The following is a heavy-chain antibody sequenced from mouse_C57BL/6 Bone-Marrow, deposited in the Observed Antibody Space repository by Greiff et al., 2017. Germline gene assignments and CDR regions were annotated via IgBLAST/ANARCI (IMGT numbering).Heavy chain of an antibody. D-gene: IGHD1-1*01. CDR3: ARDRALYYGSSSVYWYFEV. J-gene: IGHJ1*03. CDR2: INYDGSST. Sequence: EVQLVESEGGLVQPGSSMKLSCTASGFTFSDYYMAWVRQVPEKGLEWVANINYDGSSTYYLDSLKSRFIISRDNAKNILYLQMSSLKSEDTATYYCARDRALYYGSSSVYWYFEVWGTGTTVTVSS. CDR1: GFTFSDYY. V-gene: IGHV5-16*01.